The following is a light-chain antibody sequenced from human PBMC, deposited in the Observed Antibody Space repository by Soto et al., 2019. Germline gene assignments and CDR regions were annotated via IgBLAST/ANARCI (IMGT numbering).Light chain of an antibody. V-gene: IGKV3-11*01. CDR3: QHRSSWPPIT. CDR1: QSVSIY. CDR2: DTS. J-gene: IGKJ5*01. Sequence: EIVLTQSPATLSLSPGERATLSCRASQSVSIYLAWYQQKPGQAPRLLIYDTSNRAAGIPARFSARGSGTDFTLIISSLVPEDSAVYYCQHRSSWPPITFGLGTRLEI.